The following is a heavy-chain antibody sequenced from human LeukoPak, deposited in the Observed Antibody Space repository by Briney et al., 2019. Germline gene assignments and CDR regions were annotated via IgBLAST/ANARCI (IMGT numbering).Heavy chain of an antibody. Sequence: ASVKVSFKASGYTFTSNYIHWVRQAPGQGLEWMGMIYPRDGSTSYAQKFQGRVTVTRDTSTSTVHMELSGLRSEDTAVYYCARDQEGFDYWGQGTLVTVSS. CDR1: GYTFTSNY. CDR3: ARDQEGFDY. V-gene: IGHV1-46*01. CDR2: IYPRDGST. J-gene: IGHJ4*02.